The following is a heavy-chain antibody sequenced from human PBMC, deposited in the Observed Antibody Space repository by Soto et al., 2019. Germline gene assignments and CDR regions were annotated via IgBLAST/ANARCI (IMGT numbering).Heavy chain of an antibody. V-gene: IGHV3-30*18. D-gene: IGHD4-17*01. J-gene: IGHJ5*02. CDR2: ISYHGVNK. CDR3: GKYSDYGDHRDWFDP. Sequence: PVGSLRLSCTASGFSFSSYGVHWVRQAPGKGLEWVAVISYHGVNKYYADSVNGRFTISRDNSKNMVFLQMNSLTVEDTAVYYCGKYSDYGDHRDWFDPWGQGTLVTVS. CDR1: GFSFSSYG.